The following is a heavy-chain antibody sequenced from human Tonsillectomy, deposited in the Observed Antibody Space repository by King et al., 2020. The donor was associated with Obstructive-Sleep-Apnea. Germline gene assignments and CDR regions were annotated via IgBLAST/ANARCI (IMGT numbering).Heavy chain of an antibody. Sequence: QLVQSGAEVKKPGASVKVSCKVSGYTLTELSMHWVRQAPGKGLEWMGGFDPEDGETIYAQKFQGRVTMTEDTSTDTAYMELSSLRSEDTAVYYCAKTIKLGLAVADSRRGAAFDIWGQGTMVTVSS. J-gene: IGHJ3*02. D-gene: IGHD6-19*01. CDR3: AKTIKLGLAVADSRRGAAFDI. V-gene: IGHV1-24*01. CDR1: GYTLTELS. CDR2: FDPEDGET.